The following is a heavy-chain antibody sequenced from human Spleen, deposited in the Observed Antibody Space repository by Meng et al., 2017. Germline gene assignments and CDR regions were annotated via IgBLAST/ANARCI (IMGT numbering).Heavy chain of an antibody. Sequence: GGSLRLSCAASGFTFSSYDMHWVRQATGKGLEWVSAIGTAGDTYYPGSVKGRFTISRDNAKNSLYLQMNSLRAEDTAVYYCARGNTMIVVVSPYAFDIWGQGTMVTVSS. J-gene: IGHJ3*02. CDR3: ARGNTMIVVVSPYAFDI. CDR1: GFTFSSYD. CDR2: IGTAGDT. D-gene: IGHD3-22*01. V-gene: IGHV3-13*01.